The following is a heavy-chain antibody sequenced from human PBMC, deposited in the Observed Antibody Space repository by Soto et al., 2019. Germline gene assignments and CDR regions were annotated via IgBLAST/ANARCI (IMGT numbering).Heavy chain of an antibody. Sequence: GGSLRLSCAVSGFTFSMYAMSWVRQAPGKGLEWVSAISGRGDSTFYADSVKGRFTISRDNSKKTLFLQMNSLRAEDTAIYYCARWLVGASGAPDYWGQGTPVTVS. CDR1: GFTFSMYA. CDR2: ISGRGDST. J-gene: IGHJ4*02. CDR3: ARWLVGASGAPDY. D-gene: IGHD1-26*01. V-gene: IGHV3-23*01.